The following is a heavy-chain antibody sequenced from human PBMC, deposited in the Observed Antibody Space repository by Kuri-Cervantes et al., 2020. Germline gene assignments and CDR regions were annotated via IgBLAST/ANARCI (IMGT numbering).Heavy chain of an antibody. CDR3: VRDPRNWAY. D-gene: IGHD7-27*01. Sequence: GGSLRLSCAASGFTFSSYAMHWVRQAPGKGLEWVALISYNGSKKYYADSVRGRFTISRDNSKNTLYLQMNSLRAEDTAVYYCVRDPRNWAYWGQGTLVTVSS. J-gene: IGHJ4*02. CDR1: GFTFSSYA. V-gene: IGHV3-30-3*01. CDR2: ISYNGSKK.